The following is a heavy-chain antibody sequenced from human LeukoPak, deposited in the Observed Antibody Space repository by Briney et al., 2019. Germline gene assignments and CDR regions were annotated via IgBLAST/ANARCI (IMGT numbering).Heavy chain of an antibody. CDR1: GFTFSSYG. Sequence: GSLRLSCAAPGFTFSSYGMHWVRQAPGKGLEWVALIWYDGSNKYYADSVKGRLTISRDNSKNTLYLQMNSLRAEDTAEYYCAREGPRGNSQFDYWGQGTLVTVSS. D-gene: IGHD2/OR15-2a*01. V-gene: IGHV3-33*01. J-gene: IGHJ4*02. CDR3: AREGPRGNSQFDY. CDR2: IWYDGSNK.